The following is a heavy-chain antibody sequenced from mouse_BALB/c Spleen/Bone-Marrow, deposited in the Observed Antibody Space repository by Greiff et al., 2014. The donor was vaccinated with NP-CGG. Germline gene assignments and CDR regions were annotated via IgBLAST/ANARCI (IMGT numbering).Heavy chain of an antibody. V-gene: IGHV1-7*01. D-gene: IGHD4-1*01. J-gene: IGHJ3*01. Sequence: QVQLQQSGAELAKPGASVKMSCKASGYTFTSYWMHWVKQRPGQGLEWIGYINPSTGYTDYNQKFKDKATLTADKSSSTAYMQLSSLTSEDSAVYYCARRLNWDWFAYWGQGTLVTVPA. CDR1: GYTFTSYW. CDR2: INPSTGYT. CDR3: ARRLNWDWFAY.